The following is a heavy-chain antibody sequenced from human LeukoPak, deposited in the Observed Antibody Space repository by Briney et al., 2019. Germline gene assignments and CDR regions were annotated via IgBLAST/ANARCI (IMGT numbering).Heavy chain of an antibody. CDR3: ATGNYYDSRGYYTFGS. Sequence: GSPRISFAASGFTFKGDWKGWGRPAPGKGLVWVSRINGDGSTTSYADSVKGGFTISRDNAKNMMYLQMNSLRAEDTAVYYCATGNYYDSRGYYTFGSWGQGTLVTVSS. D-gene: IGHD3-22*01. J-gene: IGHJ5*02. CDR1: GFTFKGDW. CDR2: INGDGSTT. V-gene: IGHV3-74*01.